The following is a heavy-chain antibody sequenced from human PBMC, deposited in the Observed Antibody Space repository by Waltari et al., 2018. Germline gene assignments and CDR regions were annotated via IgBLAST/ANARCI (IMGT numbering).Heavy chain of an antibody. CDR1: GYTFTSYD. D-gene: IGHD6-19*01. J-gene: IGHJ4*02. Sequence: QVQLVQSGAEVKKPGASVKVSCKASGYTFTSYDINWVRQATGQGLEWMGWMNPNSGNTKYSQEFQGRVTITRDTSASTAYMELSSLRSEDMAVYYCARGTVAGVDYWGQGTLVTVSS. V-gene: IGHV1-8*03. CDR3: ARGTVAGVDY. CDR2: MNPNSGNT.